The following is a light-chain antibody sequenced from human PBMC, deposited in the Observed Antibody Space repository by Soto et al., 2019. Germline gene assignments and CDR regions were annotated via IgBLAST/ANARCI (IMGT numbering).Light chain of an antibody. CDR2: GAS. CDR1: QSVSNN. Sequence: EIVMTQSPDTLSVSPGERATLSCRASQSVSNNLAWYQQKPGQAPRLLIYGASTRATGIPDRFSGSGSGTDFILTISRLESEDVAVYYCQQHGTSPYTFGQGTRLEIK. J-gene: IGKJ5*01. CDR3: QQHGTSPYT. V-gene: IGKV3-15*01.